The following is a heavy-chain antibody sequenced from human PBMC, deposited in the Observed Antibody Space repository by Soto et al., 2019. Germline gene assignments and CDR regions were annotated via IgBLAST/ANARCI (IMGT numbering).Heavy chain of an antibody. J-gene: IGHJ3*02. CDR1: GGTFSSYA. Sequence: QVQLVQSGAEVKKPGSSVKVSCKASGGTFSSYAISWVRQAPGQGLEWMGGIIPIFGTANYAQKFQGRVTITADESTSTAYMELSRLRSEDTAGYYRARGGRIVMREDAFDIWGQGTMVTVSS. D-gene: IGHD3-22*01. CDR2: IIPIFGTA. V-gene: IGHV1-69*12. CDR3: ARGGRIVMREDAFDI.